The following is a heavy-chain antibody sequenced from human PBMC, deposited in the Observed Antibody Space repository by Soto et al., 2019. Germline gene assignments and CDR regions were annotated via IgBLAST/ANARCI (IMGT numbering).Heavy chain of an antibody. CDR2: IYPSGAS. Sequence: QVHLQESGSGLVKPSQTLSLTCAVSGASITTEGYTWSWIRQPPGKGLEWIGYIYPSGASNYNPSLRSRVTISLDASRTRFSLSVGSVTAADTAVYYCARATCGAVLHLEVW. CDR1: GASITTEGYT. D-gene: IGHD2-21*01. CDR3: ARATCGAVLHLEV. J-gene: IGHJ3*01. V-gene: IGHV4-30-2*01.